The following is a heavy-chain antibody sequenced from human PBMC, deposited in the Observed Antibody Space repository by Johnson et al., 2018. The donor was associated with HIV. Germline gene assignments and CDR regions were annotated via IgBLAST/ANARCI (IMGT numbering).Heavy chain of an antibody. J-gene: IGHJ3*02. V-gene: IGHV3-30*04. CDR3: ARDKGIAARPDAFDI. D-gene: IGHD6-6*01. CDR1: GFTFSSYA. Sequence: QVQLVESGGGVVQPGRSLRLSCAASGFTFSSYAMHWVRQAPGKGLEWVAVISYDGSNKYYADSVKGRFTISRDNSKNTLYLQMNSLSAEDTAVYYCARDKGIAARPDAFDIWGQGTMVTVYS. CDR2: ISYDGSNK.